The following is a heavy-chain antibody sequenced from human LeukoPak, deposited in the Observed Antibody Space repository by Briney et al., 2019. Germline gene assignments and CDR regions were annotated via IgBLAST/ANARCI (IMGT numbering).Heavy chain of an antibody. CDR1: GFTLDDYS. Sequence: GRCLRLSCVASGFTLDDYSMHWVRPPRARGLEGVSGISWISGSIGYADSVKGRFTISRDNAKNALYMQMNSLRAEDTALYYCAKARGSGYPFDYWGQGTLVTVSS. CDR2: ISWISGSI. CDR3: AKARGSGYPFDY. J-gene: IGHJ4*02. V-gene: IGHV3-9*01. D-gene: IGHD3-22*01.